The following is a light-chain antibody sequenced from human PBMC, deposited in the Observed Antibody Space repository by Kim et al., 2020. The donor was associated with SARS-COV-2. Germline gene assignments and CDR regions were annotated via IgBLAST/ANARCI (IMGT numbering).Light chain of an antibody. J-gene: IGKJ5*01. CDR2: TAS. CDR1: QGIGSY. V-gene: IGKV1-9*01. Sequence: SVLSAFVGDRVIITCRASQGIGSYLAWYQQKPGKAPELLIYTASTLQSGVPSRFSGSGSGTEFTLTISSLQPEDFATYFCQHSHTFGQGTRLEIK. CDR3: QHSHT.